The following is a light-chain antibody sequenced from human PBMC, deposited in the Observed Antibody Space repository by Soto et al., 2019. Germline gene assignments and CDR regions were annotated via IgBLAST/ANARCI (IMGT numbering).Light chain of an antibody. J-gene: IGLJ2*01. CDR2: EVN. CDR1: SSDVGIFNY. Sequence: QSVLTQPPSASGSPGQSVTISCTGTSSDVGIFNYVSWYQQHPDQAPKLLIFEVNKRPSGVPDRFSASKSGNTASLTVSGLQAEDEADYYCCSYAGSNTLIFGGGTKLTVL. V-gene: IGLV2-8*01. CDR3: CSYAGSNTLI.